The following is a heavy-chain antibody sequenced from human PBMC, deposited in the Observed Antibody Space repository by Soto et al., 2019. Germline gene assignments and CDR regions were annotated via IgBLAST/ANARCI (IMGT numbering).Heavy chain of an antibody. D-gene: IGHD1-20*01. V-gene: IGHV1-3*01. CDR1: GYTFTSYA. CDR2: INAGNGNT. CDR3: ARGGLYNWNYVDY. Sequence: ASVKVSCKASGYTFTSYAMQWVRQAPGQRLEWMGWINAGNGNTKYSQKFQGRVTITRDTSASTAYMELSSLRSEDTAVYYCARGGLYNWNYVDYWGQGTLVTVSS. J-gene: IGHJ4*02.